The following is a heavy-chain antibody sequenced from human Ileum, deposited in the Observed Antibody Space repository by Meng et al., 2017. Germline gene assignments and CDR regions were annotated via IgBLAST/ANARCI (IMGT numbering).Heavy chain of an antibody. J-gene: IGHJ4*02. CDR3: VRGPDKAKSAY. D-gene: IGHD5-18*01. CDR2: IDSSGNT. V-gene: IGHV4-61*08. Sequence: VQLQESGPGLLRPSETLSLTCTESGGSVNSGGYYRNWIRQPPGKGLEYIGHIDSSGNTRHNPSLKSRVTISVDTSKNQFSLILTSVTAADTAVYYCVRGPDKAKSAYWGPGTLVTVSS. CDR1: GGSVNSGGYY.